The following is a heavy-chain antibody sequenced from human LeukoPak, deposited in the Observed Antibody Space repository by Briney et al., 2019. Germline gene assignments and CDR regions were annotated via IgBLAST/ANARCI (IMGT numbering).Heavy chain of an antibody. J-gene: IGHJ3*02. CDR3: ARGGRVQLERRGAFDI. D-gene: IGHD1-1*01. V-gene: IGHV3-30*04. Sequence: GRSLRLSSAASGFTFSSYAMHWVRQAPGKGLEWVAVISYDGSNKYYADSVKGRFTISRDNSKNTLYLQMNSLRAEDTAVYYCARGGRVQLERRGAFDIWGQGTMVTVSS. CDR1: GFTFSSYA. CDR2: ISYDGSNK.